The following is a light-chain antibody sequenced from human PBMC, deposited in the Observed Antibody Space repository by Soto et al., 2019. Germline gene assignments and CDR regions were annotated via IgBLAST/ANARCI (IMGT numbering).Light chain of an antibody. CDR2: EVS. Sequence: QSLLTQPASVSGSPGQSITIACAGTSSDVGGYKYVSWYQQNPGKAPKLIIYEVSSRPSGVSNRFSGSKSGNTASLTISGLQAEDEADYYCSSYTSASTLYVFGSGTKVTVL. V-gene: IGLV2-14*01. CDR3: SSYTSASTLYV. CDR1: SSDVGGYKY. J-gene: IGLJ1*01.